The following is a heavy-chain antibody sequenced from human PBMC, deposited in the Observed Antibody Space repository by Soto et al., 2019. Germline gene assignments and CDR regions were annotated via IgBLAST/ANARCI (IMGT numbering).Heavy chain of an antibody. Sequence: PSETLSLTCTVSGGSISSYYWSWIRQPPGKGLEWIGYIYYSGSTNYNPSLKSRVTISVDRSKNQLTLQLTSVTAADTAVYYCARRSGSRNPRFGKLGLFDSWGQGTLVIVSS. D-gene: IGHD3-3*01. V-gene: IGHV4-59*12. CDR2: IYYSGST. CDR3: ARRSGSRNPRFGKLGLFDS. J-gene: IGHJ5*01. CDR1: GGSISSYY.